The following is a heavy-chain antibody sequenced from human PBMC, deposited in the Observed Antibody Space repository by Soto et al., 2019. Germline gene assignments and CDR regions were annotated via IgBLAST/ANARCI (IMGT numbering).Heavy chain of an antibody. CDR2: ISGSGGST. Sequence: EVQLLESGGGSVQPGGSLRLSCAASGFTFSSYAMSWVRQAPGKGLEWVSAISGSGGSTYYADSVKGRFTISRDNSKNTLYLQMNSLRAEDTAVYYCAKGITIFGVVTTWGQGTLVTVSS. J-gene: IGHJ4*02. D-gene: IGHD3-3*01. V-gene: IGHV3-23*01. CDR3: AKGITIFGVVTT. CDR1: GFTFSSYA.